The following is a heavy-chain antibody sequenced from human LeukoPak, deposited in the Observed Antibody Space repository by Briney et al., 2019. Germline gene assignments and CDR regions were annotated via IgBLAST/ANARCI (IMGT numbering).Heavy chain of an antibody. Sequence: GGSLRLSCAASGLTFSSYSMNWVRQAPGKGLEWVSSISSSSSYIYYADSVKGRFTISRDNAKNSLYLQMNSLRAEDTAVYYCARDEYDSSGNGFDYWGQGTLVTVSS. CDR3: ARDEYDSSGNGFDY. J-gene: IGHJ4*02. CDR1: GLTFSSYS. CDR2: ISSSSSYI. V-gene: IGHV3-21*01. D-gene: IGHD3-22*01.